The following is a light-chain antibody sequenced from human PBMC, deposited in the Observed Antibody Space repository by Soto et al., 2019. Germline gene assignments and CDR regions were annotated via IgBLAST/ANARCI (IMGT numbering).Light chain of an antibody. CDR1: QSVSSS. CDR2: GAS. V-gene: IGKV3-15*01. J-gene: IGKJ1*01. Sequence: EIVMTQSPATLSVSPGERVTLSCRASQSVSSSLAWYQQKPGQAPRLLIYGASTRAIGIPGRFSGSGSETEFTLTISSLQSEDFAVSYCQQYNNWWTFGQGTKVETK. CDR3: QQYNNWWT.